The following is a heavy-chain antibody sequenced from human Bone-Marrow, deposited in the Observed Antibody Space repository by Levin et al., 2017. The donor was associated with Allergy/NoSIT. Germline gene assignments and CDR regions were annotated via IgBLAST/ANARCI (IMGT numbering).Heavy chain of an antibody. CDR2: IYSSGST. CDR1: PGSIHNYF. J-gene: IGHJ4*02. Sequence: PSQTLSLPCTVSPGSIHNYFWTWLRQPAGKALEWIGRIYSSGSTDYNPSLKGRVTMSVDSSKNQFSLDLKSVTAADTAIYYCAWYYDSSAYYSGWGQGILVTVSS. CDR3: AWYYDSSAYYSG. D-gene: IGHD3-22*01. V-gene: IGHV4-4*07.